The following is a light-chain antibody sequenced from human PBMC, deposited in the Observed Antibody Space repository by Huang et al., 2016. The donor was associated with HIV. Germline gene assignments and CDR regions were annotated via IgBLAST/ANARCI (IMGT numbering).Light chain of an antibody. CDR1: QGISSF. J-gene: IGKJ4*01. CDR3: QQHNTYPPA. CDR2: AAS. Sequence: IQLTQSPSSLSASVGDRVPITCRASQGISSFLAWYQQKPGTAPKLLIYAASTLQSGVQSRVSGSGSGTDFTRTISSLQPEDFATYYCQQHNTYPPAFGGGTKVEI. V-gene: IGKV1-9*01.